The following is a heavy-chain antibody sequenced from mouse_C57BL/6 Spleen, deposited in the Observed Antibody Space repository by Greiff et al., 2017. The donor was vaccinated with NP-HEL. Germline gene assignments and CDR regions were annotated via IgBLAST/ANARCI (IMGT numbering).Heavy chain of an antibody. V-gene: IGHV1-26*01. CDR3: ASLGRLLQFAY. CDR1: GYTFTDYY. CDR2: INPNNGGT. Sequence: VQLQQSGPELVKPGASVKISCKASGYTFTDYYMNWVKQSHGKSLEWIGDINPNNGGTSYNQKFKGKATLTVDKSSSTAYMERRSLTSEDSAVYYCASLGRLLQFAYWGQGTLVTVSA. J-gene: IGHJ3*01. D-gene: IGHD2-3*01.